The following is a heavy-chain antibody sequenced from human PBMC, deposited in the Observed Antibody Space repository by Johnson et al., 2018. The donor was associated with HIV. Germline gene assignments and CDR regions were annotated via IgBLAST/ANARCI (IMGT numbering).Heavy chain of an antibody. J-gene: IGHJ3*02. D-gene: IGHD2-8*01. CDR2: IRYDGSNK. Sequence: VQLVESGGGVVRPGGSLRLSCAASGFTFSSYGMHWVRQAPGKGLEWVAFIRYDGSNKYYADSVKGRFTISRDNSKNTLYLQMNSLGAEDTAVYYCAKAGGVLMVYAWETDAFDIWGQGTMVTVSS. CDR1: GFTFSSYG. V-gene: IGHV3-30*02. CDR3: AKAGGVLMVYAWETDAFDI.